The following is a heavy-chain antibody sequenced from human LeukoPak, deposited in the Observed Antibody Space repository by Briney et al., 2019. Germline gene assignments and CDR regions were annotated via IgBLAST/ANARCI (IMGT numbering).Heavy chain of an antibody. D-gene: IGHD3-3*01. CDR2: IGGGGDTT. CDR3: AKGTYYDFWSGYPRLDY. J-gene: IGHJ4*02. Sequence: GGSLRLSCAASGFTFNNYAMSWVRQAPGKGLEWVSSIGGGGDTTSYADSVKGRFTVSRDNSKNTLYLQMNGLRAEDTAVYYCAKGTYYDFWSGYPRLDYWGQGTLVTVSS. V-gene: IGHV3-23*01. CDR1: GFTFNNYA.